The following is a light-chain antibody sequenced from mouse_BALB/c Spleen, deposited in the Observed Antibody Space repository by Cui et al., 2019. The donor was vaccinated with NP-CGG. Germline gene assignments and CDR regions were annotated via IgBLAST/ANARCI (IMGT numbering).Light chain of an antibody. J-gene: IGLJ1*01. CDR1: TGAVTTSNY. CDR2: GTN. V-gene: IGLV1*01. Sequence: QAVVTQESALTTSPGETVTLTCRSSTGAVTTSNYANWVQEKPDHLFTGLIGGTNNRAPGVPARFSGSLIGDKAALTITGAQTEGEAIYFCVLWYSNHWVFGGGTKLTVL. CDR3: VLWYSNHWV.